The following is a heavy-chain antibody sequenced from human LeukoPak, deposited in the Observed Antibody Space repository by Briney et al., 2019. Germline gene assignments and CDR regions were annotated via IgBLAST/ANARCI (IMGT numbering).Heavy chain of an antibody. CDR1: GGSISSYY. Sequence: SETLSLTCAVSGGSISSYYWSWIRQPPGKGLEWMGYIYYSGSTNYNPSLKSRVTISVDTSKNQFSLKLSSVTAADTAVYYCARGRGYSSGWYSHWGQGTLVTVSS. D-gene: IGHD6-19*01. V-gene: IGHV4-59*12. CDR2: IYYSGST. J-gene: IGHJ4*02. CDR3: ARGRGYSSGWYSH.